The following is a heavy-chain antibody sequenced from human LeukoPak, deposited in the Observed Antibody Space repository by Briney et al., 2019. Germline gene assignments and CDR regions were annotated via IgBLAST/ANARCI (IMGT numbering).Heavy chain of an antibody. J-gene: IGHJ4*02. CDR1: GYSFPSYW. Sequence: GASLKISCKGSGYSFPSYWIGWVRQMPGKGPEWMGIILLGYSDTRYRPSFQGQVTISADKSISTAYLQWSSLKASDSAMYYCARGLMASISGGVVYFDFWGQGTLVTVSS. V-gene: IGHV5-51*01. CDR2: ILLGYSDT. CDR3: ARGLMASISGGVVYFDF. D-gene: IGHD5-24*01.